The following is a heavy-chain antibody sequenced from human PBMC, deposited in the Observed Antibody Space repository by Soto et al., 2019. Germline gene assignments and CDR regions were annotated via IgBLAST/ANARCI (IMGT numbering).Heavy chain of an antibody. CDR3: ARDLEFRDGNISHLDY. CDR2: IIPIIGTP. Sequence: QVQLVQSGAEVKKPGSSVKVSCKASGGTFRNHVFNWVRQAPGQGLEWMGGIIPIIGTPNYAHKFQGRVTITADASTNTVYLDVSSLRSQDTAVYYCARDLEFRDGNISHLDYWGQGTLVTVSS. D-gene: IGHD3-10*01. CDR1: GGTFRNHV. V-gene: IGHV1-69*01. J-gene: IGHJ4*02.